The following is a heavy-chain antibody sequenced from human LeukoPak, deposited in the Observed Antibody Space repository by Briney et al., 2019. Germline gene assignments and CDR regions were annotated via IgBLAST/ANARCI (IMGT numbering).Heavy chain of an antibody. CDR1: GYTLTELS. Sequence: ASVKVSCKVSGYTLTELSMHWVRQAPGKGLEWMGGFDPEDGETIYAQKFQGRVTMTEDTSTDTAYMELSSLRSEDTAVYYCATDPGRSYYHWFDPWGQGTLVTVSS. CDR2: FDPEDGET. J-gene: IGHJ5*02. V-gene: IGHV1-24*01. D-gene: IGHD1-26*01. CDR3: ATDPGRSYYHWFDP.